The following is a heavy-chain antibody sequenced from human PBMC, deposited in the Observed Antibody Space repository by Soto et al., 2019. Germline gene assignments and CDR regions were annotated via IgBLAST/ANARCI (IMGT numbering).Heavy chain of an antibody. CDR1: RFSFSICA. V-gene: IGHV3-30*04. CDR3: ARDYSSYGPFDY. CDR2: ISYDGSNK. D-gene: IGHD5-18*01. J-gene: IGHJ4*02. Sequence: GGSLRLSCASSRFSFSICAMHWVGGDAGKGRWWVAVISYDGSNKYYADSVKGRFTISRDNAKNSLYLQMNSLRAEDTAVYYCARDYSSYGPFDYWGQGTLVTVSS.